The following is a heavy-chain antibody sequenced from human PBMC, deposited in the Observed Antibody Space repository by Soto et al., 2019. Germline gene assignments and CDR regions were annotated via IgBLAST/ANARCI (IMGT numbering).Heavy chain of an antibody. J-gene: IGHJ4*02. Sequence: ASVKVSCKASGYTFTSYAMHWVRQAPGQRPEWMGWINAGNGNTKYSQKFQGRVTITRDTSASTAYMELSSLRSDDTAVYYCARDRRGTSGCYVDYWGQGTLVTVSS. CDR1: GYTFTSYA. CDR2: INAGNGNT. D-gene: IGHD6-19*01. V-gene: IGHV1-3*01. CDR3: ARDRRGTSGCYVDY.